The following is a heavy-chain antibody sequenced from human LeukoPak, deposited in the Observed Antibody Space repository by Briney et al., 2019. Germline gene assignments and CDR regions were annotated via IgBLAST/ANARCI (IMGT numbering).Heavy chain of an antibody. D-gene: IGHD6-19*01. CDR3: AGDKTTGGWYEFDY. V-gene: IGHV3-30*02. Sequence: GGSLRLTCAASGITFSRYDMHWVRQAPGKGLEWVTFIRYDGSIKYYADSVKGRFTISRDTSKNTVSLQMNSLRAEDTAVYYCAGDKTTGGWYEFDYWGQGTLVTVSS. CDR2: IRYDGSIK. CDR1: GITFSRYD. J-gene: IGHJ4*02.